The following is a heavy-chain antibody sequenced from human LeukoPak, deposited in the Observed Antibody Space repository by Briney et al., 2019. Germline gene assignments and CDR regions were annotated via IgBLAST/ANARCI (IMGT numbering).Heavy chain of an antibody. Sequence: GGSLRLSCAASGSTFGTYAMSWVRQAPGKGLEWVSAISASGSRTYYSDSVKGRFTISRDSSQSTVSLQMNSLRAEDSALYYCAREVWPGNTGWHLFDYWGQGTLVTVSS. V-gene: IGHV3-23*01. CDR2: ISASGSRT. CDR1: GSTFGTYA. CDR3: AREVWPGNTGWHLFDY. J-gene: IGHJ4*02. D-gene: IGHD1-14*01.